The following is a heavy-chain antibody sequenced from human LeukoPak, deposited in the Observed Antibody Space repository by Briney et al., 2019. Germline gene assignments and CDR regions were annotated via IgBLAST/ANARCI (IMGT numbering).Heavy chain of an antibody. CDR1: GFTFSTDR. D-gene: IGHD2-15*01. CDR2: IKEDGSEK. CDR3: ARGYSCGY. Sequence: GGSLRLSCSASGFTFSTDRMRCVRQAPGKGLEWVANIKEDGSEKNYADSVKRGFTSARDNAKNSLYLQMNSLRAEDAAEYYWARGYSCGYWGQGTLVIVSS. J-gene: IGHJ4*02. V-gene: IGHV3-7*04.